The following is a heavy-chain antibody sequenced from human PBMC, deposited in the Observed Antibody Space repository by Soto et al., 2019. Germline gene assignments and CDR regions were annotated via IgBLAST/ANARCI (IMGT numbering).Heavy chain of an antibody. CDR1: GFTFSDYY. V-gene: IGHV3-11*05. J-gene: IGHJ4*02. CDR2: ISSSSSYT. D-gene: IGHD3-22*01. CDR3: ARGGGSGYYTIDY. Sequence: GGSLRLSCAASGFTFSDYYMSWIRQAPGKGLEWVSYISSSSSYTNYADTVKGRFTISRDNAKNSLYLQMNSLRADDTAVYYCARGGGSGYYTIDYWGQGTLVTVSS.